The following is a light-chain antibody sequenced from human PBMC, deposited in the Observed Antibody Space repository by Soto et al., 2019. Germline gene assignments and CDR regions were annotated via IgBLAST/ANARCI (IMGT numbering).Light chain of an antibody. CDR3: AVWDDSLSGRGI. V-gene: IGLV1-47*01. Sequence: QSVLTQPPSASGTPGQRVTISCSGSSSNIGNNYVYWYQMVPGTAPKLLIYRNNQRPSGVPDRFSGSRSGTSASLAISGLRSEDEADYYCAVWDDSLSGRGIFGGGTKVTVL. J-gene: IGLJ2*01. CDR2: RNN. CDR1: SSNIGNNY.